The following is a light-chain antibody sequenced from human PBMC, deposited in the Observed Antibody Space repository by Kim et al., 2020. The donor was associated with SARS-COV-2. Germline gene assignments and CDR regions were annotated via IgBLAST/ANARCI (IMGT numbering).Light chain of an antibody. J-gene: IGLJ3*02. V-gene: IGLV1-47*01. Sequence: QAVVTQPPSASGTPGQRVTISCSGSSSNIGSNYVYWYQQLPGTAPKLLISKNNQRPSGVPDRFSGSKSGTSASLAISGLRSEDEADYYCAAWDDSLSGRVFGGGTQLTVL. CDR2: KNN. CDR3: AAWDDSLSGRV. CDR1: SSNIGSNY.